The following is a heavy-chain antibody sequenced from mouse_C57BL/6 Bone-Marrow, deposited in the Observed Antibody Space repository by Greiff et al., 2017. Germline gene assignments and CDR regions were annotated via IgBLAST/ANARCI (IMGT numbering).Heavy chain of an antibody. CDR3: AIPLYDCDVPWFDY. CDR1: GYTFTSYW. CDR2: IHPSDSDT. Sequence: QVQLQQPGAELVKPGASVKVSCKASGYTFTSYWMHWVKQRPGQGLEWIGRIHPSDSDTNYNQKFKGKATLTVDKSSSTAYMQLSSLTSEDSAVSYCAIPLYDCDVPWFDYGGRGTLVTVSA. D-gene: IGHD2-4*01. J-gene: IGHJ3*01. V-gene: IGHV1-74*01.